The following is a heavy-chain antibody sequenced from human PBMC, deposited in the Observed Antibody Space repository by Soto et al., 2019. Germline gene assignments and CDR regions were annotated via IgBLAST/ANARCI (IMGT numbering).Heavy chain of an antibody. CDR3: ARQWELSGYYYGMDV. CDR2: MSPNSGNT. Sequence: ASVKVSFKASGYTFTTYDINWVRQATGQGLEWMGWMSPNSGNTGYAQKFQGRVTMTRDTSISTAYMELSSLRSDDTAVYYCARQWELSGYYYGMDVWGQGTTVTVSS. D-gene: IGHD1-26*01. J-gene: IGHJ6*02. V-gene: IGHV1-8*01. CDR1: GYTFTTYD.